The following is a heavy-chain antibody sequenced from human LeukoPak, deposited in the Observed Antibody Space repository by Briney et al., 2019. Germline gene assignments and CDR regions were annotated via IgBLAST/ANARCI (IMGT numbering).Heavy chain of an antibody. J-gene: IGHJ4*02. D-gene: IGHD4-17*01. V-gene: IGHV5-51*01. CDR3: ARSYQRTTVTPPDS. Sequence: GESLKISCKGSGYSFTSYWIGWVRQMPGKGLEWMGIIYPGDSDTRSSPSFQGQVTISADTSISTAYLQWSSLKASDTAMYYCARSYQRTTVTPPDSWGQGTLVTVSS. CDR1: GYSFTSYW. CDR2: IYPGDSDT.